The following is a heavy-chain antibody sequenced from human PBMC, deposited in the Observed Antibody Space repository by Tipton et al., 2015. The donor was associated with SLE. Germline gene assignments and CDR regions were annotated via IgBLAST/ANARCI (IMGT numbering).Heavy chain of an antibody. CDR1: GGSISSGDYY. CDR2: IYYSGST. J-gene: IGHJ3*02. CDR3: ARGHRPDPFDI. V-gene: IGHV4-30-4*01. Sequence: TLSLTCTVSGGSISSGDYYWSWIRQPPGKGLEWIGYIYYSGSTYYNPSLKSRVSISVDTSRTHFSLKITSLTAADTAVYFCARGHRPDPFDIWGQGTMVTVSS.